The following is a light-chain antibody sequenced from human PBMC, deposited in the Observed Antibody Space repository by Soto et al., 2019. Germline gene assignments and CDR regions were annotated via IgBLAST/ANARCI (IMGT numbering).Light chain of an antibody. J-gene: IGKJ1*01. CDR1: QDINKW. CDR3: QQYGSSSWT. CDR2: TAS. V-gene: IGKV1-12*01. Sequence: DIQMTQSPSSVSASVGDRVTITCRASQDINKWLAWYQQKPGLAPNLVIYTASRLHGGGPSRFSGSASGTDFTLTISSLQPEDFAVYYCQQYGSSSWTFGQGTKVDIK.